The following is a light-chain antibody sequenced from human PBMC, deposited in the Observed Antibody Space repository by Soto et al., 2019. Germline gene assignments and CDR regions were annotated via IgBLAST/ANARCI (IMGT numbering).Light chain of an antibody. CDR2: DVY. V-gene: IGLV2-14*01. CDR1: SSDVGRYTY. J-gene: IGLJ1*01. CDR3: TSYTSTITPYV. Sequence: QSVLTQPASVSGSPGQSITISCAGTSSDVGRYTYVSWYQQHPGKAPKLIIYDVYSRPSGVSNRFSGSKSGNTASLTISGLQAEDVADYYCTSYTSTITPYVVAGGTTVTVL.